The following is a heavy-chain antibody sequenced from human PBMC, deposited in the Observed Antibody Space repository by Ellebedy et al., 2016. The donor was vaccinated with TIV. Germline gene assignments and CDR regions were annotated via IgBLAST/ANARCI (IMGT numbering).Heavy chain of an antibody. J-gene: IGHJ4*02. CDR2: ISGSGGST. CDR1: GFTFSIYA. Sequence: GESLKISCAASGFTFSIYAMSWVRQAPGKGLEWVSGISGSGGSTYFADPVKGRFSISRDNSKNTVYLQMDSLRAEDTAVYYCSKERTSLHSEGAVLDSWGQGTLVTVSS. D-gene: IGHD2-15*01. CDR3: SKERTSLHSEGAVLDS. V-gene: IGHV3-23*01.